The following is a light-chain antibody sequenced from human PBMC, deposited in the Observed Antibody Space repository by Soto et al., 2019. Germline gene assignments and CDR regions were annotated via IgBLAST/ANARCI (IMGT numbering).Light chain of an antibody. CDR1: QSVSSY. CDR3: QQYGSSPTWT. V-gene: IGKV3-20*01. Sequence: EIVLTQSPGTLSLSPGERATLSCRASQSVSSYLAWYRQKPGQAPRLLIYGASTRATGIPDRFSGSGSGTDFTLTISRLEPEDSAVYYCQQYGSSPTWTFGQGTKVDTK. J-gene: IGKJ1*01. CDR2: GAS.